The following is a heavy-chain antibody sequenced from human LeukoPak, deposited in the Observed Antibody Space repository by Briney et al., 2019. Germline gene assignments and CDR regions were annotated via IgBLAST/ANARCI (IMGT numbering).Heavy chain of an antibody. CDR2: ISAYNGNT. Sequence: ASVKVSCKASGYTFNSYAMNWVRQAPGQGLEWMGWISAYNGNTNYAQKLQGRVTMTTDTSTSTAYMELRSLRSDDTAVYYCARWGERYFDWGIDYWGQGALVTVSS. CDR3: ARWGERYFDWGIDY. CDR1: GYTFNSYA. D-gene: IGHD3-9*01. V-gene: IGHV1-18*01. J-gene: IGHJ4*02.